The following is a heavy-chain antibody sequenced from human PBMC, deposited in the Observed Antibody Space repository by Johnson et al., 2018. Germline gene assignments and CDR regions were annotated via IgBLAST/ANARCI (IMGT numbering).Heavy chain of an antibody. J-gene: IGHJ6*03. CDR1: GGSISSYY. CDR2: IYYSGST. D-gene: IGHD5-12*01. V-gene: IGHV4-59*01. Sequence: QVQLQESGPGLVKPSETLSLTCTVSGGSISSYYWSWIRQPPGKGLEWIGYIYYSGSTNYNPSLKSRVTISVDTSKNQFSLKLGSVTAADTAVYYCARGTGGYDYDYYYYMDVWGKGTTVTVSS. CDR3: ARGTGGYDYDYYYYMDV.